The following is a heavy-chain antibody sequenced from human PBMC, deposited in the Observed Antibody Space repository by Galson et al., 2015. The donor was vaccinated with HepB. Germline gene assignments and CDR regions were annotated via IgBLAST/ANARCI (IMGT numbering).Heavy chain of an antibody. CDR3: ATYQQSPRGVDY. D-gene: IGHD3-16*01. CDR1: GFTFSSYS. J-gene: IGHJ4*02. Sequence: SLRLSCAASGFTFSSYSMNWVRQAPGKGLEWVSSISSSSSYIYYADSVKGRFTISRDNAKNSLYLQMNSLRAEDTAVYYCATYQQSPRGVDYWGQGTLVTVSS. CDR2: ISSSSSYI. V-gene: IGHV3-21*01.